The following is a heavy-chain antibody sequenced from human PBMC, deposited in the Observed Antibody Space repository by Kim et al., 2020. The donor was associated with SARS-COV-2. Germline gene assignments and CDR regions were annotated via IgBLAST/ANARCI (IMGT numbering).Heavy chain of an antibody. J-gene: IGHJ4*02. CDR1: GGTFSSYA. D-gene: IGHD4-17*01. Sequence: ASVKVSCKASGGTFSSYAISWVRQAPGQGLEWMGGIIPIFGTANYAQKFQGRVTITADESTSTAYMELSSLRSEDTAVYYCARGPHDYGETSFDYWGQGTLVTVSS. CDR3: ARGPHDYGETSFDY. CDR2: IIPIFGTA. V-gene: IGHV1-69*13.